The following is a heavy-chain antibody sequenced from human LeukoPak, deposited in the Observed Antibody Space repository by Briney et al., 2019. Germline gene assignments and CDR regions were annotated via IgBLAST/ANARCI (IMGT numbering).Heavy chain of an antibody. CDR1: GVPFNHYS. D-gene: IGHD6-6*01. CDR2: IRASGRTT. V-gene: IGHV3-48*01. CDR3: ASQSSSSSTRAPDF. Sequence: PGGSLRLSCAASGVPFNHYSLNWVRQPPGKGLEWISYIRASGRTTYYADSVKGRFTISRDHATLYLHMDTLRSEDTALYYCASQSSSSSTRAPDFWGLGNLVTVSS. J-gene: IGHJ4*02.